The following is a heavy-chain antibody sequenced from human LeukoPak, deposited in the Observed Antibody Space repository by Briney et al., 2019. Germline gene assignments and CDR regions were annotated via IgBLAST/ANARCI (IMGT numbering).Heavy chain of an antibody. CDR1: GDPISSDNYY. CDR2: IYYGGSP. J-gene: IGHJ4*02. V-gene: IGHV4-39*07. CDR3: ARSSDCSRASCFTSYFDS. Sequence: SETLSPTCTVSGDPISSDNYYWGWLRQSPGKGLEWIGSIYYGGSPYYNPSLESRVTMSVDTSKGQFSLRLSSVTAADTAMYYCARSSDCSRASCFTSYFDSWGQGTLVTVSS. D-gene: IGHD2-2*02.